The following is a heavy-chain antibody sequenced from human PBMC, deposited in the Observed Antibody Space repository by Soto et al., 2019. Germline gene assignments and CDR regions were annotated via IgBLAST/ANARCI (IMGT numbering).Heavy chain of an antibody. Sequence: ASVKVSCKASGYTFTSYAMHWVRQAPGQRLEWMGWINAGNGNKKYSQKFQGRVTITRDTSASTAYMELSSLRSEDTAVYYCARDRGGIAVAGYYFDYWGQGTLVTVSS. CDR2: INAGNGNK. CDR3: ARDRGGIAVAGYYFDY. D-gene: IGHD6-19*01. V-gene: IGHV1-3*01. J-gene: IGHJ4*02. CDR1: GYTFTSYA.